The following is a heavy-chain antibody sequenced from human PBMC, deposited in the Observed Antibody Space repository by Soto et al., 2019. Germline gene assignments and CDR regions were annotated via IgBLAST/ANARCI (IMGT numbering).Heavy chain of an antibody. J-gene: IGHJ4*02. V-gene: IGHV3-48*01. CDR3: ASVVYSGYGVFDS. Sequence: EVQLVESGGGLVQPGGSLRLSCAASGFTFSSYSMNWVRQAPGKGLEWVSYISSSSSTIYYAVSVKGRFTISRDKAKKSLYLPMNSLRAEDRAVYYCASVVYSGYGVFDSAGQGTLFTVSS. CDR1: GFTFSSYS. D-gene: IGHD5-12*01. CDR2: ISSSSSTI.